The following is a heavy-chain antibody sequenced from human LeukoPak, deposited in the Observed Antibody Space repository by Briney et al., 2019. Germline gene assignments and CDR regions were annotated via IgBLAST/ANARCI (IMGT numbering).Heavy chain of an antibody. D-gene: IGHD2-2*01. CDR3: ARGGGYCSSTSCYVRGDFDY. J-gene: IGHJ4*02. CDR2: ISAYNGNT. Sequence: GASVKVSCKASGYTFTSYGISWVRQAPGQGLEWMGWISAYNGNTNYAQKLQGRVTMTTDTSTSTAYMELRSLRSDDTAVYYCARGGGYCSSTSCYVRGDFDYWGQGTLVTVSS. V-gene: IGHV1-18*01. CDR1: GYTFTSYG.